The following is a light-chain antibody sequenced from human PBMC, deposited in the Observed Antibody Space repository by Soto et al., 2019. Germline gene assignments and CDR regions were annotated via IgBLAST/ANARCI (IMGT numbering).Light chain of an antibody. CDR3: QQYNSYWT. J-gene: IGKJ1*01. CDR1: QSISSW. Sequence: DIQMTQSPSTLSASVGDRVTITCRASQSISSWLAWYQQKPGKAPKLLIYDASSLESGVPLRFSCSGSGTEFSLSISCLQPDDFATYYCQQYNSYWTFGQGTKV. V-gene: IGKV1-5*01. CDR2: DAS.